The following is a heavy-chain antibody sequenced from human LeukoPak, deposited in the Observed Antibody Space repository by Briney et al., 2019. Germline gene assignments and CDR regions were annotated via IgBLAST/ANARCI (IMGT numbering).Heavy chain of an antibody. J-gene: IGHJ4*02. CDR3: ASVFWNGH. D-gene: IGHD3-3*01. CDR2: IFSTGNT. Sequence: GGSLRLSCAASGFTISANYMNWVRQAPGKGLEWVSIIFSTGNTYYADSVQGRFTISRENSKNTLYLQMDSLRAEDTAVYYCASVFWNGHWGQGTLVTVSS. CDR1: GFTISANY. V-gene: IGHV3-66*01.